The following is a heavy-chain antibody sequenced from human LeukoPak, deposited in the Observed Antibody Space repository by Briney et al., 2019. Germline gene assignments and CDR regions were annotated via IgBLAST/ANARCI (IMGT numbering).Heavy chain of an antibody. CDR1: GGSFSGYY. J-gene: IGHJ4*02. D-gene: IGHD3-16*02. Sequence: SETLSLTCAVYGGSFSGYYWSRIRQPPGKGLEWIGEINHSGSTNYNPSLKSRVTISVDTSKNQFSLKLSSVTAADTAVYYCARLGPYDYVWGSYLRSRAAFDYWGQGTLVTVSS. V-gene: IGHV4-34*01. CDR2: INHSGST. CDR3: ARLGPYDYVWGSYLRSRAAFDY.